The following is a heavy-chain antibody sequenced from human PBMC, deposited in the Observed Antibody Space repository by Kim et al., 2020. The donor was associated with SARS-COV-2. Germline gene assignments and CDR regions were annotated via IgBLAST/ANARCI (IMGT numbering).Heavy chain of an antibody. V-gene: IGHV3-30-3*01. CDR3: ARGTGPTMVRGNNLDY. Sequence: GGSLRLSCAASGFTFSSYAMHWVRQAPGKGLEWVAVISYDGSNKYYADSVKGRFTISRDNSKNTLYLQMNSLRAEDTAVYYCARGTGPTMVRGNNLDYWG. J-gene: IGHJ4*01. D-gene: IGHD3-10*01. CDR2: ISYDGSNK. CDR1: GFTFSSYA.